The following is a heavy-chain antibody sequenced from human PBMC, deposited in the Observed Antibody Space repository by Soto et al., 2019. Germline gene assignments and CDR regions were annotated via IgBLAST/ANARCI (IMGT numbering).Heavy chain of an antibody. D-gene: IGHD4-4*01. V-gene: IGHV3-33*01. CDR1: GFTFISYG. Sequence: PGESLRLSCAASGFTFISYGMHWVRQAPCKGLEWVAVIWYDGSNKYYADSVKGRFTISRDNSKNTLYLQMNSLRAEDTAVYYCARDSYSYSGVGYYYYYLSVWGKGTTVPVSS. CDR2: IWYDGSNK. CDR3: ARDSYSYSGVGYYYYYLSV. J-gene: IGHJ6*03.